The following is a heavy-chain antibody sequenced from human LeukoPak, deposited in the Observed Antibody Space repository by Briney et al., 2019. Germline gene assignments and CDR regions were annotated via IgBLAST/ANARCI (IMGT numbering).Heavy chain of an antibody. CDR2: IYYSGST. J-gene: IGHJ5*02. Sequence: PSETLSLTCTVSGGSISSGGYYWSWIRQHPGKGLEWIGYIYYSGSTYYNPSLKSRVTISVDTSKNQFSLKLSSVTAADTAVYYCARVSRPGDSQFDPWGQGTLVTVSS. CDR3: ARVSRPGDSQFDP. D-gene: IGHD7-27*01. V-gene: IGHV4-31*03. CDR1: GGSISSGGYY.